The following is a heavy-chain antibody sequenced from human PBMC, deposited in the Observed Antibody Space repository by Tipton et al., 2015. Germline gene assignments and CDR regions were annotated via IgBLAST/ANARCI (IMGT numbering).Heavy chain of an antibody. CDR3: ARTFSDVDFWRGPYYYYAMDV. D-gene: IGHD3-3*01. CDR1: GGSISSSNW. V-gene: IGHV4-4*02. Sequence: TLSLTCAVSGGSISSSNWWSWVRQPPGKGLEWIGKIYHSGNTNYNPSLKSRVTISVDKSKNQFSLKLSSVTAADTAVYYCARTFSDVDFWRGPYYYYAMDVWGQGTTVTVSS. J-gene: IGHJ6*02. CDR2: IYHSGNT.